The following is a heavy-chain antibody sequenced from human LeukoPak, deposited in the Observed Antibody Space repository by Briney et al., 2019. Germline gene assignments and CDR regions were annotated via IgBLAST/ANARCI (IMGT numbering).Heavy chain of an antibody. CDR3: ASTDKSTGSTSWFDY. Sequence: ASVKVSCKASGYTFTGYYMHWVRQAPGHGLEWMGWINPNSGDTNYAQKFQGRVTMTRDTSISTAFMELSRLRSDDTAVYYCASTDKSTGSTSWFDYWGQGTLVTVSS. CDR2: INPNSGDT. CDR1: GYTFTGYY. D-gene: IGHD1-7*01. J-gene: IGHJ5*01. V-gene: IGHV1-2*02.